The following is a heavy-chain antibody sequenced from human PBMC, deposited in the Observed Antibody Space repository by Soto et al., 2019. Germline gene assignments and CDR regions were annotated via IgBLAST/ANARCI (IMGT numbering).Heavy chain of an antibody. CDR3: ARVIPGAEAWFHP. V-gene: IGHV1-18*01. CDR2: ISPYTDDP. Sequence: QGQLVQSGVEVKKPGASVKVSCSDSGNTFTNFGVTWVRQAPGQGLEWMGWISPYTDDPSYAQKIQGRVTTTIDTPTSTAYLDLRSLTSYDTAVYYCARVIPGAEAWFHPWGQGTLVTVSS. J-gene: IGHJ5*02. D-gene: IGHD2-2*01. CDR1: GNTFTNFG.